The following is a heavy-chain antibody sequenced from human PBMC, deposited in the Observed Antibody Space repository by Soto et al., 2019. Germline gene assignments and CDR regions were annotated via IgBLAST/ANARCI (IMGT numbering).Heavy chain of an antibody. J-gene: IGHJ6*02. CDR3: ARGSSYYYDSSGSLRYYGMDV. CDR2: IYTSGST. V-gene: IGHV4-4*07. CDR1: GGSISSYY. D-gene: IGHD3-22*01. Sequence: PSETLSLTCTVSGGSISSYYWGWIRQPAGKGLEWIGRIYTSGSTNYNPSLKSRVTMSVDTSKNQFSLKLSSVTAADTAVYYCARGSSYYYDSSGSLRYYGMDVWGQGTTVTV.